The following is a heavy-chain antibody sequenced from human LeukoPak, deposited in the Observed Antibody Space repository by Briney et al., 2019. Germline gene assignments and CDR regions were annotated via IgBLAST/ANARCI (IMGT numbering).Heavy chain of an antibody. D-gene: IGHD5-12*01. V-gene: IGHV3-21*01. CDR2: ISSSSSYI. Sequence: GGSLRLSCAASGFTLSSHSMNWVRQAPGKGLEWVSSISSSSSYIYYADSVKGRFTISRDNAKNSLYLQMNSLRAEDTAVYYCARVTNGGYDSGNFDYWGQGTLVTVSS. CDR3: ARVTNGGYDSGNFDY. J-gene: IGHJ4*02. CDR1: GFTLSSHS.